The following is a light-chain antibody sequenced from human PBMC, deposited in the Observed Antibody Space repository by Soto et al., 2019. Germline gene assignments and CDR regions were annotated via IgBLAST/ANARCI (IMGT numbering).Light chain of an antibody. CDR3: QQYDNPQFT. V-gene: IGKV1-33*01. CDR2: DAS. J-gene: IGKJ3*01. CDR1: QDISNY. Sequence: DIQMTQSPSSLSASVGDRVTITCQASQDISNYLNWYQQKPGKAPKLLIYDASNLETGVPSRFSGSGSVTDFTFTISSLQPEDIATYYCQQYDNPQFTFGPGTKVDIK.